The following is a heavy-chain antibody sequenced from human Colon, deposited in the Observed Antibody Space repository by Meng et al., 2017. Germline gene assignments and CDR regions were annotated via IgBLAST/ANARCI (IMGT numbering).Heavy chain of an antibody. D-gene: IGHD3-10*01. V-gene: IGHV4-31*03. CDR1: GESITRGGYH. J-gene: IGHJ4*02. CDR2: IYYGGSA. Sequence: QLQLQASGPGQLTPVQTLSLCCSVPGESITRGGYHWGWVRQRTGRGLEWVGHIYYGGSAFYHPALRSRLTMSTDRSANQFSLRVTAVTAADTATYFCARGLKGSLEFWGQGALVTVSS. CDR3: ARGLKGSLEF.